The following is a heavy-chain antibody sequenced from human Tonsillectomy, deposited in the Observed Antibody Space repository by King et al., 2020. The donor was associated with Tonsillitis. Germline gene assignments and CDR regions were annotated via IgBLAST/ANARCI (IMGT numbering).Heavy chain of an antibody. CDR1: GFTFSSYA. J-gene: IGHJ3*02. V-gene: IGHV3-23*04. CDR3: AKDWDSKGVVITHDAFDI. D-gene: IGHD3-22*01. Sequence: DVQLVESGGGLVQPGGSLRLSCAASGFTFSSYAMSWVRQAPGKGLEWVSAISGSGGSTYYADSVYGRFTTSRDNSKNTLYLQMNTLRAEDTAVYYCAKDWDSKGVVITHDAFDIWGQGTMVTVSS. CDR2: ISGSGGST.